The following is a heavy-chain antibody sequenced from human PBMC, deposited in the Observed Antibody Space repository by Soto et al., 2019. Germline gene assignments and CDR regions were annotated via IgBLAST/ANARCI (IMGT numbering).Heavy chain of an antibody. D-gene: IGHD2-21*01. J-gene: IGHJ5*02. Sequence: QLQLQESGSGLVKPSQTLSLTCAVSGGSIDSGGYSWNWIRQPPGKGLEWIGYIYHTGAAHYNASLEGRVSLSVDMSKNQFSLQMTSVTAADTAVYYCVRASYILPFDPWARESSLPSPQ. CDR1: GGSIDSGGYS. V-gene: IGHV4-30-2*01. CDR3: VRASYILPFDP. CDR2: IYHTGAA.